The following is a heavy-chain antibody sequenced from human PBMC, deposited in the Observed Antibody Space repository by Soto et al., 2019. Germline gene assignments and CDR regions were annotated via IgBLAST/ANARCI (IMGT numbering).Heavy chain of an antibody. CDR3: ARDIVVVPAAIPPGPPYYGMDV. CDR1: GYTFTGYY. V-gene: IGHV1-2*04. D-gene: IGHD2-2*02. CDR2: INPNSGGT. J-gene: IGHJ6*02. Sequence: ASVKVSCKASGYTFTGYYMHWVRQAPGQGLEWMGWINPNSGGTNYAQKFQGWVTMTRDTSISTAYMELSRLRFDDTAVYYCARDIVVVPAAIPPGPPYYGMDVWGQGTTVTVSS.